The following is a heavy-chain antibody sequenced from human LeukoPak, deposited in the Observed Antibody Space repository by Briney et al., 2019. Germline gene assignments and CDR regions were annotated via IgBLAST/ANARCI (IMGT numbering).Heavy chain of an antibody. D-gene: IGHD6-19*01. CDR1: GFTFSSYG. Sequence: GRSLRLSCAASGFTFSSYGMHWVRQAPGKGLEWVAVTWYDGSNKYYADSVKGRFTISRDNSKNTLYLQMNSLRAEDTAVYYCAKELQAGWYYFDYWGQGTLVTVSS. J-gene: IGHJ4*02. CDR3: AKELQAGWYYFDY. CDR2: TWYDGSNK. V-gene: IGHV3-33*06.